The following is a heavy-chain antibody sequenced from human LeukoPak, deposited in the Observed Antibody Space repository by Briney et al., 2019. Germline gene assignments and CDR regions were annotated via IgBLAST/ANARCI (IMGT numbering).Heavy chain of an antibody. CDR1: GFTFSSYG. Sequence: GGSLRLSCAASGFTFSSYGMHWVRQAPGKGLEWVANIKKDGSEKYYVDAVKGRFTISRDNAKTSLYLQMNSLRAEDTAVYYCARDNIPLGAPNWFDPWGQGTLVTVSS. D-gene: IGHD3-3*01. V-gene: IGHV3-7*01. J-gene: IGHJ5*02. CDR2: IKKDGSEK. CDR3: ARDNIPLGAPNWFDP.